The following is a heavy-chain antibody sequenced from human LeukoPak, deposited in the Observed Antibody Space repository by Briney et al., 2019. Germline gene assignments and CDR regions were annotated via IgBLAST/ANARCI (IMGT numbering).Heavy chain of an antibody. V-gene: IGHV3-48*01. D-gene: IGHD5-12*01. Sequence: GGSLRLSCAASGFTFSSYSMNWVRQAPGKGLEWVSYISSSSSTIYYADSVKGRFTISRDNAKNSLYLQMNSLRAEDTAVYYCARDPVATIIGWFDPWGQGTLVTVSS. CDR1: GFTFSSYS. J-gene: IGHJ5*02. CDR2: ISSSSSTI. CDR3: ARDPVATIIGWFDP.